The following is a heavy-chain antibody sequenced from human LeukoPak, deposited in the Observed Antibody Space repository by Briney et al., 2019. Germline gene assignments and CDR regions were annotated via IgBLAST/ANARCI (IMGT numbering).Heavy chain of an antibody. V-gene: IGHV3-48*04. Sequence: GGSLRLSCAASGFTFSSYGMTWVRQAPGKGLEWVSYISGSGSTIYYADSVKGRFTISRDNAKNSLYLQMNSLRAEDTAVYYCARGDTNYVDYHYYMDVWGKGTTVTISS. CDR1: GFTFSSYG. J-gene: IGHJ6*03. CDR2: ISGSGSTI. D-gene: IGHD4-11*01. CDR3: ARGDTNYVDYHYYMDV.